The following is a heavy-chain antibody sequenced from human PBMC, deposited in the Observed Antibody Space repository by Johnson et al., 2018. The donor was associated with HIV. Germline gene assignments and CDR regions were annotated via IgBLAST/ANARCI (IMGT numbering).Heavy chain of an antibody. D-gene: IGHD2-21*01. J-gene: IGHJ3*02. CDR2: ISGSCGST. V-gene: IGHV3-23*04. CDR3: AKDCVGVWWSRAFDI. CDR1: GFTFSSYA. Sequence: VQLVESGGGLVQPGASLRLSCPASGFTFSSYAMSCVRQAPGKGLEWVSAISGSCGSTYYADSVKGRFTISRDNSKNTLYLQMNSLRAEDTAVYYCAKDCVGVWWSRAFDIWGQGTMVTVSS.